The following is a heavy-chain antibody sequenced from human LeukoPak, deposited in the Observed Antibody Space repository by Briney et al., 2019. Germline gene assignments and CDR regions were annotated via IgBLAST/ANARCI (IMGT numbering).Heavy chain of an antibody. CDR1: GFPFSTYA. CDR2: ISGSGVST. J-gene: IGHJ4*02. D-gene: IGHD4-11*01. CDR3: AKIPTDVSLDY. V-gene: IGHV3-23*01. Sequence: GGSLRLSCAASGFPFSTYAMTWVRQAPGKGLEWVSGISGSGVSTYYADSVKGRFTISRDNSKNTLYLQMNSLRAEDTAIYYCAKIPTDVSLDYWGQGTPVTVSS.